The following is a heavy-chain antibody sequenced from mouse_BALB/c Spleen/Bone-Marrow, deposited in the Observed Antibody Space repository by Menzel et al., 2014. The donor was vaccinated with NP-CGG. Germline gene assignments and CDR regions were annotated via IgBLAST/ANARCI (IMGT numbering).Heavy chain of an antibody. CDR3: ARYGYYDAMDY. J-gene: IGHJ4*01. V-gene: IGHV5-17*02. Sequence: EVMLVESGGGLVQPGGSRKLSCAASGFTFSSFGMHWVRQAPEKGLEWVAYISSGSSTIYYADTVKGRFTISRDNPKNTLFLQMTSLRSEDTAMYYCARYGYYDAMDYWGQGTSVTVSS. D-gene: IGHD2-2*01. CDR2: ISSGSSTI. CDR1: GFTFSSFG.